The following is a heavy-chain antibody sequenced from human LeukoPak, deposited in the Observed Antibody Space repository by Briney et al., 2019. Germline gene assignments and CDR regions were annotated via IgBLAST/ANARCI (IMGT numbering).Heavy chain of an antibody. CDR3: ARAPSSMGLYYFDY. V-gene: IGHV3-21*01. CDR2: ISSSSSYI. Sequence: GGSLRLSCAASGFTFSSYSMNWVRQAPGKGLEWVSSISSSSSYIYYADSVKGRFTISRDNAKNSLYLQMNSLRAEDTAVYYCARAPSSMGLYYFDYRGQGTLVTVSS. CDR1: GFTFSSYS. D-gene: IGHD4/OR15-4a*01. J-gene: IGHJ4*02.